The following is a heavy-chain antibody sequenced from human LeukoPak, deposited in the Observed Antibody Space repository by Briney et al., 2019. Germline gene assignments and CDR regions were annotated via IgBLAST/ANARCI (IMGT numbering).Heavy chain of an antibody. J-gene: IGHJ4*02. Sequence: ASVKVSCKASGGTFSSYAISWVRQAPGQGLEWMGGIIPIFGTASYAQKLQDRVTMTRDTSTSTLYMELTSLRSEDTAVYYCARDVSGGNCLFDYWGQGTLVTVSS. CDR3: ARDVSGGNCLFDY. V-gene: IGHV1-69*05. CDR2: IIPIFGTA. CDR1: GGTFSSYA. D-gene: IGHD2-15*01.